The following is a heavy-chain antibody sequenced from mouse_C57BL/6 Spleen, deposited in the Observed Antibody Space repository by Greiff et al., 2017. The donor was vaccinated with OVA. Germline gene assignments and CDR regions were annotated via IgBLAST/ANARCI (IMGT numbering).Heavy chain of an antibody. CDR2: ISGGGGNT. CDR1: GFTFSSYT. J-gene: IGHJ2*01. V-gene: IGHV5-9*01. CDR3: ARQGLLRTYFDY. Sequence: DVKLVESGGGLVKPGGSLKLSCAASGFTFSSYTMSWVRQTPEKRLEWVATISGGGGNTYYPDSVKGRFTISRDNAKNTLYLQMSSLRSEDTALYYCARQGLLRTYFDYWGQGTTLTVSS. D-gene: IGHD2-3*01.